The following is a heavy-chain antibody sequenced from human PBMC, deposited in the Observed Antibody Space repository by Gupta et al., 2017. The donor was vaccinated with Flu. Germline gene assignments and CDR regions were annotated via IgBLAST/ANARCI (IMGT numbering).Heavy chain of an antibody. Sequence: QVQLQESVAGRVKPAKNRSVTCPVAGSSVRSDKYYWSWIRQHPGKGLEWIGYISYGGSTVYNPSLKSRLTLSVDTSLNQFSLKLTSVTAADTAVYFCARENLAHCGGDCYSADFDLGGQGTLVTVSS. D-gene: IGHD2-21*02. CDR3: ARENLAHCGGDCYSADFDL. CDR1: GSSVRSDKYY. CDR2: ISYGGST. J-gene: IGHJ4*02. V-gene: IGHV4-31*03.